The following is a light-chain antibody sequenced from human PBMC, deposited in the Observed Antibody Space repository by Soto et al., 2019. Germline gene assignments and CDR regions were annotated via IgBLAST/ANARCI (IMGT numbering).Light chain of an antibody. Sequence: EIVMTQSPATLSVTPGERATLSCRASQSVSSNLGWYQQKPGQAPRLLIYGASTRATGIPARFSGSGSGTEFTLTISSLQSEDFAVYYCQQYNDWFSISFGQGTRLEIK. CDR3: QQYNDWFSIS. CDR1: QSVSSN. CDR2: GAS. V-gene: IGKV3-15*01. J-gene: IGKJ5*01.